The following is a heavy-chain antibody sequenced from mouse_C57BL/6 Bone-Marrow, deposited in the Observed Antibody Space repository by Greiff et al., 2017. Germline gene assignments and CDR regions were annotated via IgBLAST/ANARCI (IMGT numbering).Heavy chain of an antibody. J-gene: IGHJ2*01. CDR1: GYSITSGYY. Sequence: VQLQQSGPGLVKPSQSLSLTCSVTGYSITSGYYWNWIRQFPGNKLEWMGYISYDGSNNYNPSLKNRISITRDTSKNQFFLKLNSVTTEDTATYYCARDGIYYDFDYWGQGTTLTVSS. CDR2: ISYDGSN. V-gene: IGHV3-6*01. D-gene: IGHD2-4*01. CDR3: ARDGIYYDFDY.